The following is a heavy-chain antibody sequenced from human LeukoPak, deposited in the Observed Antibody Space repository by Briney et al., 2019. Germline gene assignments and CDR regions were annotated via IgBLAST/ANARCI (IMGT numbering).Heavy chain of an antibody. D-gene: IGHD3-16*01. CDR2: IIPIFGTA. Sequence: ASVKVSCKASGGTFSSYVISWVRQAPGQGLEWMGRIIPIFGTANYAQKFQGRVTITTDESTSTAYMGLSSLRSEDTAVYYCARDRMITFGGVTQYFDYWGQGTLVTVSS. CDR3: ARDRMITFGGVTQYFDY. J-gene: IGHJ4*02. V-gene: IGHV1-69*05. CDR1: GGTFSSYV.